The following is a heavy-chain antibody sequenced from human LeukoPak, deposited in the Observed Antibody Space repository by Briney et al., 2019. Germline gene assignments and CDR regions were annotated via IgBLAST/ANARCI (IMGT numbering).Heavy chain of an antibody. CDR2: ISSSSTYI. Sequence: PGGSLRLSCAASGFTFSSYNMNWVRQAPGKGLEWVSSISSSSTYIYYADPVKGRFTISRDNAKNSLYLQMSSLRAEDTAVYYCARAPYGSGSYSGSDYWGQGTLVTVSS. D-gene: IGHD3-10*01. CDR3: ARAPYGSGSYSGSDY. V-gene: IGHV3-21*01. J-gene: IGHJ4*02. CDR1: GFTFSSYN.